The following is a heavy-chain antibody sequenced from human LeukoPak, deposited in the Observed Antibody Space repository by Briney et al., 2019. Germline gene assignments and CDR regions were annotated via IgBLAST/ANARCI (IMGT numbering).Heavy chain of an antibody. CDR1: GFTFSDYY. CDR3: ARGTDSSSWYRYFDY. Sequence: PGGSLRLSCAASGFTFSDYYMSWIRQPPGKGLEWIRYIYYSGSTNYNPSLKSRVTISVDTSKNQFSLKLSSVTAADTAVYYCARGTDSSSWYRYFDYWGQGTLVTVSS. CDR2: IYYSGST. V-gene: IGHV4-59*01. J-gene: IGHJ4*02. D-gene: IGHD6-13*01.